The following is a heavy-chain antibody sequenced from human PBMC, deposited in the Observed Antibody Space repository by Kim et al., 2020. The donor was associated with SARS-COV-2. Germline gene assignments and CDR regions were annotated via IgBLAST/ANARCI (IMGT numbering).Heavy chain of an antibody. CDR2: ISSTGGST. CDR3: LLRAPGY. J-gene: IGHJ4*02. CDR1: GFTFSNYY. D-gene: IGHD3-10*01. V-gene: IGHV3-23*01. Sequence: GGSLRLSCAASGFTFSNYYINWVRQAPGKGLEWVSGISSTGGSTYYADSVKGRVTISRDNSKNTLYLQLSSLRADDTAVYYCLLRAPGYWGQGTLAT.